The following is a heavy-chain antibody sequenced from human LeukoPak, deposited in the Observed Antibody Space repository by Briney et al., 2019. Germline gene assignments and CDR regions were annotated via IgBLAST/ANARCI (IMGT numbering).Heavy chain of an antibody. V-gene: IGHV4-61*02. D-gene: IGHD1-1*01. CDR3: ARVQRRRYNWNDAGDY. Sequence: PSQTLSLTCTVSGGSISSGSYYWSWIRQPAGEGLEWIGRIYTSGSTNYNPSLKSRVTISVDTSKNQFSLKLSSVTAADTAVYYCARVQRRRYNWNDAGDYWGQGTLVTVSS. CDR1: GGSISSGSYY. CDR2: IYTSGST. J-gene: IGHJ4*02.